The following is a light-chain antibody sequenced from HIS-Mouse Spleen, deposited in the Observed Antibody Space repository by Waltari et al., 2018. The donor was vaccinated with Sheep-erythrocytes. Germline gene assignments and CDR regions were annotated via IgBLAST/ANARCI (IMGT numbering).Light chain of an antibody. Sequence: QSALTQPRSVSGSPGQSVTISCPGTSSDCGGYNYVSWYQQHPGKAPKLIIYDVSKRPSGVPDRFSGSKSGNTASLTISGLQAEDEADYYCCSYAGSYNHVFATGTKVTVL. CDR2: DVS. CDR3: CSYAGSYNHV. J-gene: IGLJ1*01. V-gene: IGLV2-11*01. CDR1: SSDCGGYNY.